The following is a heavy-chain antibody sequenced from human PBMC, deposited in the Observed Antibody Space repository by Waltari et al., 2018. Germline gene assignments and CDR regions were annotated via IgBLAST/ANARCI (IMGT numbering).Heavy chain of an antibody. Sequence: QVQLVQSGAEVKKPGASVKVSCKVSGYTLTELSMHWVRQAPGKGLEWLGWINPNSGGPNYAQNLQGRVTMTRDTSISTAYMELSRLRSDDTAVYYCARVKQGGPVGAFDIWGQGTMVTVSS. CDR2: INPNSGGP. V-gene: IGHV1-2*02. CDR1: GYTLTELS. J-gene: IGHJ3*02. CDR3: ARVKQGGPVGAFDI. D-gene: IGHD2-15*01.